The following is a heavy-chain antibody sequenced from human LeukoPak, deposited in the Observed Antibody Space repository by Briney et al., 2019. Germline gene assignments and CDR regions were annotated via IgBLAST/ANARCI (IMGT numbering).Heavy chain of an antibody. V-gene: IGHV4-39*07. CDR1: GGSISSSSYY. CDR2: IYYSGST. J-gene: IGHJ6*03. CDR3: ARGIAARPNYYYYMDV. Sequence: SETLSLTCTVSGGSISSSSYYWGWIRQPQGKGLGWIGGIYYSGSTNYNPSLKSRVTMSVDTSKNQFSLKLSSVTAADTAVYYCARGIAARPNYYYYMDVWGKGTTVTVSS. D-gene: IGHD6-6*01.